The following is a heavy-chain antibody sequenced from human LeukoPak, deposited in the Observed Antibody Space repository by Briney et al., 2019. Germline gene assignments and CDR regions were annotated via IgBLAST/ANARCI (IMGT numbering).Heavy chain of an antibody. CDR2: IGTAGDT. V-gene: IGHV3-13*01. J-gene: IGHJ5*02. CDR1: GFTFSSYD. CDR3: ARGGSGSYFEDNWFDP. D-gene: IGHD1-26*01. Sequence: GSLRLSCAASGFTFSSYDMHWVRQATGKGLEWVSAIGTAGDTYYPGSVKGRFTISRENAKNSLYLQMNSLRAEDTAVYYCARGGSGSYFEDNWFDPWGQGTLVTVSS.